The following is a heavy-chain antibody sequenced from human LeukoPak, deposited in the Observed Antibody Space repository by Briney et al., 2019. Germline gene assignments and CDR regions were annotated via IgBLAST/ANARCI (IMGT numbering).Heavy chain of an antibody. CDR3: ASHYYDSSGYYSY. V-gene: IGHV4-59*08. CDR2: ILYRGST. CDR1: SGSISGHY. Sequence: SETLSLTCTVSSGSISGHYWNWIRQPPGKGLEWIGNILYRGSTNYNPSLQNRVTISVDTSKNQFSLKLSSVTAADTAVYYCASHYYDSSGYYSYWGQGTLVTVSS. J-gene: IGHJ4*02. D-gene: IGHD3-22*01.